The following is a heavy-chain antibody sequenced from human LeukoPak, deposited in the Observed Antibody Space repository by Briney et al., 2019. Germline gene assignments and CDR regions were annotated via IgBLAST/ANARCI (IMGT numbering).Heavy chain of an antibody. J-gene: IGHJ6*02. CDR1: GYTFTSYD. Sequence: ASVKVSCKASGYTFTSYDINWVRQATGQGLEWMGWMNPNSGNTGYAQKFQGRVTMTRNTSISTAYMELSSLRSEDAAVYYCARAALGDYYYYGMDVWGQGTTVTVSS. CDR2: MNPNSGNT. CDR3: ARAALGDYYYYGMDV. D-gene: IGHD6-25*01. V-gene: IGHV1-8*01.